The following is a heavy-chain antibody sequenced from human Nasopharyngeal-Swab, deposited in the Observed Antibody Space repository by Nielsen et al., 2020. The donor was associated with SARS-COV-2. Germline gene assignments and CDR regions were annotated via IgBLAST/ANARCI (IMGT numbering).Heavy chain of an antibody. CDR3: ARDGLDYDFWSAYFMDV. V-gene: IGHV3-21*01. J-gene: IGHJ6*02. Sequence: GESLKISCAASGFTFSNYNMNWVRQAPGKGLEWVSSISSSSTYIYYADSVKGRFTISRDNTKNSLSLQMNSLRVEDTAVYYCARDGLDYDFWSAYFMDVWGQGTTVTVSS. CDR1: GFTFSNYN. D-gene: IGHD3-3*01. CDR2: ISSSSTYI.